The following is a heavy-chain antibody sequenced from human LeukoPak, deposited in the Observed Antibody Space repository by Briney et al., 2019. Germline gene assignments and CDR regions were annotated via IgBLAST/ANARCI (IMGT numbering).Heavy chain of an antibody. CDR2: ISGSGGST. Sequence: QPGGSLRLSCAASGFTFSSYAMSWVRQAPGKGLEWVSAISGSGGSTYYADSVKGGFTISRDNSKNTLYLQMNSLRAEDTAVYYCAKGYSSGWYYFDYWGQATLVTVSS. V-gene: IGHV3-23*01. CDR3: AKGYSSGWYYFDY. J-gene: IGHJ4*02. D-gene: IGHD6-19*01. CDR1: GFTFSSYA.